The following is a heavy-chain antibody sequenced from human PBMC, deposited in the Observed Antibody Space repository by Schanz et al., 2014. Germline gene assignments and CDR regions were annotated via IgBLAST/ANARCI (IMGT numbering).Heavy chain of an antibody. Sequence: EVQLLESGGGLVQPGGSLRISCAASGFTFSSYSMNWVRQAPGRGLEWVSSISPSSSYIYYADSVKGRFTISRDNAKNSLYLQMNSLRAEDTAVYYCARDLNRCGGDCYSGWGQGTLVTVSS. V-gene: IGHV3-21*01. D-gene: IGHD2-21*02. CDR1: GFTFSSYS. CDR3: ARDLNRCGGDCYSG. J-gene: IGHJ4*02. CDR2: ISPSSSYI.